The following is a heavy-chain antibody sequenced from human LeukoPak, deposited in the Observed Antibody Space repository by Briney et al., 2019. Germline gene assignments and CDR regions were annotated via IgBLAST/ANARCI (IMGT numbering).Heavy chain of an antibody. J-gene: IGHJ2*01. CDR1: GFTFSSYG. D-gene: IGHD5-24*01. CDR2: ISYDGSNK. Sequence: PGGSLRLSCAASGFTFSSYGMHWVRQAPGKGLEWVAVISYDGSNKYYADSVKGRFTISRDNSKNTLYLQMNSLRAEDTAVYYCAKGEWLQSIWYFDLWGRGTLVTVSS. V-gene: IGHV3-30*18. CDR3: AKGEWLQSIWYFDL.